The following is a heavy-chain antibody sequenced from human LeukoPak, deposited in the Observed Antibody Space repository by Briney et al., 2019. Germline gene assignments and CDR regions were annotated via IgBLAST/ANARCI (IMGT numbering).Heavy chain of an antibody. J-gene: IGHJ4*02. V-gene: IGHV3-30*18. CDR1: GFTFDDYA. CDR3: AKDQGYSYGYVSY. CDR2: ISYDGSNK. Sequence: GGSLRLSCAASGFTFDDYAMHWVRQAPGKGLEWVAVISYDGSNKYYADSVKGRFTISRDNSKNTLYLQMNSLRPEDTAVYYCAKDQGYSYGYVSYWGQGTLVTVSS. D-gene: IGHD5-18*01.